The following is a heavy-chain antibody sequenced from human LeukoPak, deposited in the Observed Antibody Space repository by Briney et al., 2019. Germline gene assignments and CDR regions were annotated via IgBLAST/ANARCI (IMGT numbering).Heavy chain of an antibody. CDR2: ISYSGS. D-gene: IGHD6-13*01. J-gene: IGHJ5*02. CDR3: ARDRDVAAAGDGFDP. CDR1: GGSISTYN. Sequence: SETLSLTCTVSGGSISTYNWNWIRQPPGKGLEWIGYISYSGSSYNPSLKSRVTISVDTSKNQFSLKLNSVTAADTAMYYCARDRDVAAAGDGFDPWGQGTLVTVSS. V-gene: IGHV4-59*01.